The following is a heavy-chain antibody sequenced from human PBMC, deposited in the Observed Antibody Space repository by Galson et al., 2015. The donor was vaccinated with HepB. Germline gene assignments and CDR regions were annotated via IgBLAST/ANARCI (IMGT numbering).Heavy chain of an antibody. J-gene: IGHJ3*02. CDR1: GFTFSSYA. CDR2: ISYDGSNK. V-gene: IGHV3-30-3*01. Sequence: SLRLSCAASGFTFSSYAMHWVRQAPGKGLEWVAVISYDGSNKYYADSVKGRFTISRDNSKNTLYLQMNSLRAEDTAVYYCARDEITMIVGGAFDIWGQGTKVTVSS. D-gene: IGHD3-22*01. CDR3: ARDEITMIVGGAFDI.